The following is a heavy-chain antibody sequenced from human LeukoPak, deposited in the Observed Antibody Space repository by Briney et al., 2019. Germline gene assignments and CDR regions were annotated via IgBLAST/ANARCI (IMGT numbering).Heavy chain of an antibody. CDR1: GYTFTDYY. D-gene: IGHD1-7*01. V-gene: IGHV1-2*02. CDR2: INPYSGGT. CDR3: ARDVGTTEVWFDP. J-gene: IGHJ5*02. Sequence: GASVKVSCKASGYTFTDYYMHWVRQAPGHGPEWMGWINPYSGGTNYAQNFQGRVTMTRDTSISTAYMELSRLRSDDTAVYCCARDVGTTEVWFDPWGQGTLVTVSS.